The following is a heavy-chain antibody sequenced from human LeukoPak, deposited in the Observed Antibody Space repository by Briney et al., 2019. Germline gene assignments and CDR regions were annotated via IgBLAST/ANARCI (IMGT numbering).Heavy chain of an antibody. CDR2: ISSSGSTK. J-gene: IGHJ4*02. CDR3: ARSEMATIHVDY. CDR1: GFTFSSYK. V-gene: IGHV3-48*03. Sequence: QTGGSLRLSCAASGFTFSSYKMNWVRQAPGKGLEWVSYISSSGSTKYYADSVKGRFTISRDNAKNSLYLQMNSLRAEDTAVYYCARSEMATIHVDYWGQGTLVTVSS. D-gene: IGHD5-24*01.